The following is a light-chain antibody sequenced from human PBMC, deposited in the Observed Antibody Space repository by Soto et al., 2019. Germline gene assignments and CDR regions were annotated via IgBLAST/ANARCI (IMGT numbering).Light chain of an antibody. V-gene: IGKV1-5*03. CDR1: QSIGSE. CDR3: LQYDNYPLT. CDR2: KAS. J-gene: IGKJ4*01. Sequence: DIQMTQSPSTLSASIGDRVTITCRASQSIGSELAWYQQEPGKAPKLLIYKASSLESGVPSTFSGSGSGTEFSLTVSSLQPDDFATYYCLQYDNYPLTFGGGTKVDIK.